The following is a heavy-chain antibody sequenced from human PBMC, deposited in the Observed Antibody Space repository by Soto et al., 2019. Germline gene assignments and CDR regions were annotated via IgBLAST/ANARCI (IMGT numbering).Heavy chain of an antibody. J-gene: IGHJ5*02. D-gene: IGHD3-3*01. Sequence: SETLSLTCAVYGGSFSGYYWSWIRQPPGKGLEWIGEINHSGSTNYNPSLKSRVTISVDTSKNQFSLKLSSVTAADTAVYYCARKSDYDFWSGYYGQNWFDPWGQGTLVTVS. CDR3: ARKSDYDFWSGYYGQNWFDP. V-gene: IGHV4-34*01. CDR1: GGSFSGYY. CDR2: INHSGST.